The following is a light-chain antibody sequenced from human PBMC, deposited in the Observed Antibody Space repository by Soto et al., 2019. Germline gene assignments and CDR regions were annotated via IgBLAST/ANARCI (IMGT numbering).Light chain of an antibody. Sequence: EIVMTQSPATLSVSPGERATLSCRASQSVSSNLAWYQQKPGQAPRLLIYGASTRATGIPARFSGSGSGTEFTLTISSLQSEDFAVYYCQQYNNRPSWTFGHGTKVEIK. J-gene: IGKJ1*01. CDR1: QSVSSN. V-gene: IGKV3-15*01. CDR3: QQYNNRPSWT. CDR2: GAS.